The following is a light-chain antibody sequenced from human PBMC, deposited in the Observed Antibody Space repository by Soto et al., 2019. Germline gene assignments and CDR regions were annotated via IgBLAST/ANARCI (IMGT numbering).Light chain of an antibody. J-gene: IGKJ5*01. Sequence: IQTTHSHSSLSASLGDGFTIKFRSSQSILTWLAWYQQKPGKAPKLLIYDASNLQSGVPSRFSGSVSGTEFTLTISSLQPDDFATYYCQQYKSYSPITFGQGTRLEIK. CDR2: DAS. CDR1: QSILTW. CDR3: QQYKSYSPIT. V-gene: IGKV1-5*01.